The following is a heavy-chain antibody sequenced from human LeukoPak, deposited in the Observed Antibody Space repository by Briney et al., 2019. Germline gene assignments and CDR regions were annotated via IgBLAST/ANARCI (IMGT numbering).Heavy chain of an antibody. J-gene: IGHJ4*02. D-gene: IGHD2-15*01. CDR3: ARTRYCSGASCYWDFDN. Sequence: GGSLRLSCAASGFTFSDYGMNWVRQAPGKGLEWVSSISSSTSYMYYADSVKGRFTIYRDNAMNSLYLLMISLRAEDTAIYFCARTRYCSGASCYWDFDNWGQGTLVTVSS. CDR1: GFTFSDYG. CDR2: ISSSTSYM. V-gene: IGHV3-21*01.